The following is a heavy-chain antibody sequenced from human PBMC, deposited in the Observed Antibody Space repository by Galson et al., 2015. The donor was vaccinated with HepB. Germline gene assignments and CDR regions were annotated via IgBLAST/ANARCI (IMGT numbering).Heavy chain of an antibody. CDR2: ISPYNGDT. V-gene: IGHV1-18*04. D-gene: IGHD6-19*01. Sequence: SVKVSCKASGYSFTNYGISWVRQAPGQGLEWMGWISPYNGDTHYAQNLQGRVTLTTDTSTSTAYLELRSLRSDDTAMYYCARTYHDSAVTGAHYFDNWGQRTLVTVSS. CDR3: ARTYHDSAVTGAHYFDN. J-gene: IGHJ4*02. CDR1: GYSFTNYG.